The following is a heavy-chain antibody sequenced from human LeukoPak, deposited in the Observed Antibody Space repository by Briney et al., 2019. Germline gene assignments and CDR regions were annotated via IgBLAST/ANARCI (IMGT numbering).Heavy chain of an antibody. J-gene: IGHJ4*02. D-gene: IGHD2-21*02. CDR3: ASLQDYESPYCCGDCPAWG. CDR2: IIPILGIA. Sequence: SVKVSCKPSVGTFSGYAISCVRQAPGQGGEWMGRIIPILGIANYAQKFQGRVTITADKSTSTAYMELSSLRSEDTAVYYSASLQDYESPYCCGDCPAWGWGQGTLVTVSS. V-gene: IGHV1-69*04. CDR1: VGTFSGYA.